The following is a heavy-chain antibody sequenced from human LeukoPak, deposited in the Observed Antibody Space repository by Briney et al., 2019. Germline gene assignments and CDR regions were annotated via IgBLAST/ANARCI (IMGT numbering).Heavy chain of an antibody. Sequence: PSQTLSLTCAVSGGSISSGGYPWSWVRQPPGKGLEWIGYIYHSGSTYYNPSLKSRVTISVDRSKNQFSLKLSSVTAADTAVYYCARVGATTRAFDYWGQGTLVTVSS. D-gene: IGHD1-26*01. CDR1: GGSISSGGYP. CDR3: ARVGATTRAFDY. CDR2: IYHSGST. V-gene: IGHV4-30-2*01. J-gene: IGHJ4*02.